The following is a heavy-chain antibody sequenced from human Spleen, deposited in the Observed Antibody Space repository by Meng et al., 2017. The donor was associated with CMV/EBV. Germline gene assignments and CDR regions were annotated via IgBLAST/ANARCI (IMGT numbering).Heavy chain of an antibody. Sequence: ASVKVSCKASGYTFTSYVISWVRQAPGQGLEWMGWISAYNGNTNYAQKLQGRVTMTTDTSTSTAYMELRSLRSDDTAVYYCARYQTYYDFWSEGTKEKSDAFDIWGQGTMVTVSS. CDR3: ARYQTYYDFWSEGTKEKSDAFDI. CDR2: ISAYNGNT. V-gene: IGHV1-18*01. CDR1: GYTFTSYV. D-gene: IGHD3-3*01. J-gene: IGHJ3*02.